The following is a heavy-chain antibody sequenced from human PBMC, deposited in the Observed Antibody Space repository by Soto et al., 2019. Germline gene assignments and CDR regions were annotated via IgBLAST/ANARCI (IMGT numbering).Heavy chain of an antibody. J-gene: IGHJ4*02. D-gene: IGHD5-12*01. CDR1: GFTVSSNY. CDR3: AGRDINGYPIEDY. Sequence: EVQLVESGGGLVQPGGSLRLSCAASGFTVSSNYMSWVRQAPGKGLEWVSVIYSGGSTYYADSVKGRFTISRDNSKNTLYLQMNSLRAEDTAVYYCAGRDINGYPIEDYWGQGTLVTVSS. CDR2: IYSGGST. V-gene: IGHV3-66*01.